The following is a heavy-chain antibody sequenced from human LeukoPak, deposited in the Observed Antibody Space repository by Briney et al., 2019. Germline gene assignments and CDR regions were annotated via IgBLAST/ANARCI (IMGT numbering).Heavy chain of an antibody. CDR3: ARPRGTYNWNVRYGMDV. D-gene: IGHD1-20*01. V-gene: IGHV3-53*01. CDR2: IYSDGST. J-gene: IGHJ6*02. Sequence: GGSLRLSCAASGFTVSSNYMSWVRQAPGKGLEWVSVIYSDGSTYYADSVKGRFTISRDNSKNTLYLQMNSLRAEDTAVYYCARPRGTYNWNVRYGMDVWGQGTTVTVSS. CDR1: GFTVSSNY.